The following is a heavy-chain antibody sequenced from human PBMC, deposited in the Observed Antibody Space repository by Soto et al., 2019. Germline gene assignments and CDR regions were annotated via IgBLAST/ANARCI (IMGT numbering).Heavy chain of an antibody. Sequence: SETLSLTCAVYGGSFSGYYWGWIRQPPGKGLEWIGEINHSGSTNYNPSLKSRVTISVDTSKNQFSLKLSSVTAADTAVYYCARGASGYYDSSGYYGGWFDPWGQGTLVTVSS. J-gene: IGHJ5*02. CDR1: GGSFSGYY. D-gene: IGHD3-22*01. CDR3: ARGASGYYDSSGYYGGWFDP. V-gene: IGHV4-34*01. CDR2: INHSGST.